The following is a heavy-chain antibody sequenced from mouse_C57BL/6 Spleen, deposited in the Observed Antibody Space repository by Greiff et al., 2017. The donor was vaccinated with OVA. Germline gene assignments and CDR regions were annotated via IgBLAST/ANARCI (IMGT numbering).Heavy chain of an antibody. J-gene: IGHJ4*01. V-gene: IGHV5-12*01. CDR1: GFTFSDYY. D-gene: IGHD2-3*01. Sequence: EVKVVESGGGLVQPGGSLKLSCAASGFTFSDYYMYWVRQTPEKRLEWVAYISNGGGSTYYPDTVKGRFTISRDNAKNTLYLQMSRLKSEDTAMYYCARNGYYDGAMYYWGQGTSVTVSS. CDR3: ARNGYYDGAMYY. CDR2: ISNGGGST.